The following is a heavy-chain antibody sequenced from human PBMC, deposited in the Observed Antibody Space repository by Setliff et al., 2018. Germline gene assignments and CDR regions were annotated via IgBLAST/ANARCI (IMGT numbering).Heavy chain of an antibody. CDR2: IYWNDDK. J-gene: IGHJ4*02. V-gene: IGHV2-5*01. CDR3: ARFGEFLGFDY. D-gene: IGHD3-10*01. CDR1: GFSLTTSGVG. Sequence: VSGPTLVNPTQTLTLTCTLSGFSLTTSGVGVGWIRQPPGKALEWLAVIYWNDDKRYSPSLKSRLAITRDTSKNQMVLRMTNMDPVDTATYYCARFGEFLGFDYWGQGTVVTVSS.